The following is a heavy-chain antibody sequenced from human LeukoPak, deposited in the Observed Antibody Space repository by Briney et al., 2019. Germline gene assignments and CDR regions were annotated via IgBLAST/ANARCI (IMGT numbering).Heavy chain of an antibody. CDR2: MKEYGGEA. Sequence: GGSLRLSCAASGVTFSNYWVTWVRQAPGQGLQWVANMKEYGGEAFYVDSVEGRFTFSRDNGRNSLYLQMNRLKVEDTAVYYCAREYRGSYSHFDYWGQGTLVTVSS. CDR1: GVTFSNYW. J-gene: IGHJ4*02. CDR3: AREYRGSYSHFDY. D-gene: IGHD1-26*01. V-gene: IGHV3-7*01.